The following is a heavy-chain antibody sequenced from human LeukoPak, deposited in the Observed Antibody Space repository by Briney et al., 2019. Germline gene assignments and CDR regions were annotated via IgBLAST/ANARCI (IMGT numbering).Heavy chain of an antibody. D-gene: IGHD2-8*01. CDR2: IFYSGST. CDR3: ARHEKVYGASFDY. CDR1: GGSITCSSN. Sequence: SETLSLTCTVSGGSITCSSNWGWIRQPPGKGLDWIGSIFYSGSTFYSPSLKSRITISVDTSKNQFSLKLNSVTAADTAIYYCARHEKVYGASFDYWGQGTLVTVSS. J-gene: IGHJ4*02. V-gene: IGHV4-39*01.